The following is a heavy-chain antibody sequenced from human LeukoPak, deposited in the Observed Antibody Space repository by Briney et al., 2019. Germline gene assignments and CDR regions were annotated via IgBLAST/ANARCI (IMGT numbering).Heavy chain of an antibody. D-gene: IGHD5-24*01. J-gene: IGHJ4*02. V-gene: IGHV3-23*01. CDR2: ISGSGGST. CDR3: VKDRWIDY. CDR1: GFTFSSYA. Sequence: GGSLRLSCAASGFTFSSYAMSWVRQAPGKGLEWVSAISGSGGSTYYAASVKGRFTISRDNSKSTLYLQMSSLRAEDTAVYYCVKDRWIDYWGQGALVTVSS.